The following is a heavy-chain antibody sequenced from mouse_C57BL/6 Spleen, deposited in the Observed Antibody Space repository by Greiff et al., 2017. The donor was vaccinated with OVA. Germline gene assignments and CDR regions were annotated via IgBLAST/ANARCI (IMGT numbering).Heavy chain of an antibody. CDR2: ISSGSSTI. J-gene: IGHJ4*01. V-gene: IGHV5-17*01. CDR3: ASYGSSYVGAMDY. CDR1: GFTFSDYG. Sequence: EVQGVESGGGLVKPGGSLKLSCAASGFTFSDYGMHWVRQAPEKGLEWVAYISSGSSTIYYADTVKGRFTISRDNAKNTLFLQRTSLRSEDTAMYYCASYGSSYVGAMDYWGQGTSVTVSS. D-gene: IGHD1-1*01.